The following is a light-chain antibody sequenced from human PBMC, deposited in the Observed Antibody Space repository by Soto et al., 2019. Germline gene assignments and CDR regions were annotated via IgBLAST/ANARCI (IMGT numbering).Light chain of an antibody. V-gene: IGKV3-20*01. CDR1: QSVSSSY. CDR2: GAS. CDR3: QRYGSSPPYT. Sequence: EIVLTQSPGTLSLSPGERATLSCRASQSVSSSYLAWYQQKPGQAPRLLIYGASSRATGSPDRFSGSGSGTDFTLTISRLEPEDVAVYYCQRYGSSPPYTFGQGTKLEIK. J-gene: IGKJ2*01.